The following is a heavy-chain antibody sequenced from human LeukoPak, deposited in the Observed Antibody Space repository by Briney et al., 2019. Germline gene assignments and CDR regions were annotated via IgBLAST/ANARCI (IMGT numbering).Heavy chain of an antibody. Sequence: GGSLRLSCAASGFPFSHYSMNWVRQAPGKGLEWVASITGSSSYIYYADSVKGRFTISRDNAKNSLYLQMNSLRDEDTAVYYCVKEREAGDQYSSGDWGQGTLDIVSS. D-gene: IGHD6-19*01. J-gene: IGHJ4*02. CDR3: VKEREAGDQYSSGD. CDR2: ITGSSSYI. CDR1: GFPFSHYS. V-gene: IGHV3-21*01.